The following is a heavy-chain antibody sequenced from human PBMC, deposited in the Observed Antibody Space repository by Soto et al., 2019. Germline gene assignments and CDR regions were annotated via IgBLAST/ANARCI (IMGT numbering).Heavy chain of an antibody. J-gene: IGHJ4*02. CDR3: ARRGGVSSGWHGRFDY. V-gene: IGHV5-51*01. D-gene: IGHD6-19*01. CDR2: IYPGDSHT. Sequence: GESLKISCKGSGYNFSTYWIGWVRQMPGQGLEWMGIIYPGDSHTIYSPSFQGQVTISADRSISTAYLQWSGLKASDTAIYYCARRGGVSSGWHGRFDYWGQGTLVTVSS. CDR1: GYNFSTYW.